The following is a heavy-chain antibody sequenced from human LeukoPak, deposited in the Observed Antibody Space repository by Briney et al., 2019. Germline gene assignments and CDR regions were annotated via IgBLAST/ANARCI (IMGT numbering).Heavy chain of an antibody. CDR3: ARAGDYGDMWFDP. J-gene: IGHJ5*02. CDR2: IWYDGSNK. CDR1: GFTFSSYG. Sequence: GALRLSCAASGFTFSSYGMHWVRQAPGKGLEWVAVIWYDGSNKYYADSVKGRFTISRDNSKNTLYLQMNSLRAEDTAVYYCARAGDYGDMWFDPWGQGTLVTVSS. D-gene: IGHD4-17*01. V-gene: IGHV3-33*01.